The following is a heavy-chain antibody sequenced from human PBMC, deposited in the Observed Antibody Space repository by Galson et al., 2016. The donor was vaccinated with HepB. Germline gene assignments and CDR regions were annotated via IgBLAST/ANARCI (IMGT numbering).Heavy chain of an antibody. D-gene: IGHD6-19*01. CDR2: ISGSNSYI. CDR3: ARGREFIAVTGSRWFDP. Sequence: SLRLSCAASGFTFSSYSMNWVRQAPGKGLEWVSSISGSNSYIYYADSVKGRFTISRDNAKNSLYLQMNNLRAEDTAVYYCARGREFIAVTGSRWFDPWGQGTLVTISS. V-gene: IGHV3-21*01. J-gene: IGHJ5*02. CDR1: GFTFSSYS.